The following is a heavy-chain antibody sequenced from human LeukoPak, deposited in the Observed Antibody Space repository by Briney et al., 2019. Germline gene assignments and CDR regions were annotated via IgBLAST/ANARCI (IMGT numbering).Heavy chain of an antibody. Sequence: GGSLRLSCAASGFTFSSNYMCWVRQAPGKGLEWVSVIYSGGSTYYADSVKGRFTISRDNSKNTLYLQMNSLRAEDTAVYYCARDRGYSYGYDYWGQGTLVTVSS. V-gene: IGHV3-53*01. CDR3: ARDRGYSYGYDY. CDR2: IYSGGST. CDR1: GFTFSSNY. D-gene: IGHD5-18*01. J-gene: IGHJ4*02.